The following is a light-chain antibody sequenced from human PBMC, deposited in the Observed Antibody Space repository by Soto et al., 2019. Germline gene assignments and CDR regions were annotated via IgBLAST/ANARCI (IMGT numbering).Light chain of an antibody. Sequence: QSVLTQPPSASGTPGQRVTISCYGSNSKVGSNTVHWYQHLPGTAPKLLIYGTNQRPSGVPDRLSRSTSGTSAFLAISGSRSEEESENYCATWDVSLNGYVFGTRIKVT. CDR2: GTN. J-gene: IGLJ1*01. CDR3: ATWDVSLNGYV. CDR1: NSKVGSNT. V-gene: IGLV1-44*01.